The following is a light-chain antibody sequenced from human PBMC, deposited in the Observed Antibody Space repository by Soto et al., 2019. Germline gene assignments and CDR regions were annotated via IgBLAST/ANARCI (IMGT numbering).Light chain of an antibody. J-gene: IGKJ5*01. Sequence: VLTQFLGTLSLSPGERATLSCRASQSVSSSSLAWYQQKPGQAPRLIIYGASSRTTGISDRFSGRGSGADLTLTISRLEPEDFAFNYCHQYGFSPPITCRQGTRLEIK. V-gene: IGKV3-20*01. CDR1: QSVSSSS. CDR2: GAS. CDR3: HQYGFSPPIT.